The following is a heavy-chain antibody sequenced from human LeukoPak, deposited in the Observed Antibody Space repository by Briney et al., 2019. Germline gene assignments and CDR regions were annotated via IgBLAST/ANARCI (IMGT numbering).Heavy chain of an antibody. CDR1: GGSISSSNYY. CDR2: IYYSGST. Sequence: PETLSLTCTVSGGSISSSNYYWGWIRQPPGKGLEWIGSIYYSGSTYYNPSLKSRVTISVDTSKNQFSLKLSSVTAADTAVYYCARGGDSSGWYVGRAFDYWGQGTLVTVSS. V-gene: IGHV4-39*07. CDR3: ARGGDSSGWYVGRAFDY. D-gene: IGHD6-19*01. J-gene: IGHJ4*02.